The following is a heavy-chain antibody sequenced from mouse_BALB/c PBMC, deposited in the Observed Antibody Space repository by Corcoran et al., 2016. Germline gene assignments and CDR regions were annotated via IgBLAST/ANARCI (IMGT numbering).Heavy chain of an antibody. Sequence: EVQLQQSGPELVKPGASVKMSCKASGYTFTSYVMHWGKQKPGQVLEWIGYINPYNDGTKYNEKFKGKATLPSDKSSSTAYMELSSLTSEDSAVYYCARGLLLRAFDYWGQGTTLTVSS. CDR3: ARGLLLRAFDY. D-gene: IGHD1-1*01. CDR1: GYTFTSYV. V-gene: IGHV1S136*01. CDR2: INPYNDGT. J-gene: IGHJ2*01.